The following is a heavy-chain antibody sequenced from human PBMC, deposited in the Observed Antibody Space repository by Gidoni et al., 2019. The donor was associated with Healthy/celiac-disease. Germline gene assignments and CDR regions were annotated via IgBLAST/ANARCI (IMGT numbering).Heavy chain of an antibody. Sequence: EVQLVESGGGLVKPGGSLRLSCAASGFTFSSYSMNWVRQAPGKGLEWVSSISSSRSYIYYADSVKGRFTISRDNAKNSLYLQMNSLRAEDTAVYYCARDRIAARLGAFDIWGQGTMVTVSS. CDR2: ISSSRSYI. V-gene: IGHV3-21*01. CDR3: ARDRIAARLGAFDI. CDR1: GFTFSSYS. D-gene: IGHD6-6*01. J-gene: IGHJ3*02.